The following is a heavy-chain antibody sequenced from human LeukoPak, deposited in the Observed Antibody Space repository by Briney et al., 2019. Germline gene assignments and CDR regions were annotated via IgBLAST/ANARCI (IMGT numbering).Heavy chain of an antibody. Sequence: PGGSLRLSCAASGLTFNSHAMSWVRQAQGEGLEWVSTISEIGDTAYYAASVRGRFTISRDNSKNTLYLQMDSLTAEDTAVYYCVCGSSGTYGEGYWGQGTLVTVSS. CDR2: ISEIGDTA. J-gene: IGHJ4*02. V-gene: IGHV3-23*01. CDR1: GLTFNSHA. D-gene: IGHD1-26*01. CDR3: VCGSSGTYGEGY.